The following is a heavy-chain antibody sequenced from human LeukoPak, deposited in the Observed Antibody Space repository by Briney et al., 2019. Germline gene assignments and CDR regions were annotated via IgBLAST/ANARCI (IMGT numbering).Heavy chain of an antibody. CDR3: ARWLNVPAAIGWFDP. J-gene: IGHJ5*02. D-gene: IGHD2-2*01. CDR1: GFTFSKYS. V-gene: IGHV3-23*01. CDR2: ISDSGGST. Sequence: PGGSLRLSCEAAGFTFSKYSMSWVRQAPEKGLEWVSVISDSGGSTDYADSVKGRFTISRDKSRNTLYLQMNSLRAEDTAVYYCARWLNVPAAIGWFDPWGQGTLVTVSS.